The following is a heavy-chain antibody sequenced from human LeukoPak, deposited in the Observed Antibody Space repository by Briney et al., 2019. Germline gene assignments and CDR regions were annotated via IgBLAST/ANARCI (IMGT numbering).Heavy chain of an antibody. V-gene: IGHV1-69*04. Sequence: SVKVSCKASGGTFSSYAISWVRQASGQGLEWMGRIIPILGIANYAQKFQGRVTITADKSTSTAYMELSSLRSEDTAVYYCARETYYDSSGYYYLRAYFDYWGQGTLVTVSS. CDR1: GGTFSSYA. J-gene: IGHJ4*02. CDR3: ARETYYDSSGYYYLRAYFDY. D-gene: IGHD3-22*01. CDR2: IIPILGIA.